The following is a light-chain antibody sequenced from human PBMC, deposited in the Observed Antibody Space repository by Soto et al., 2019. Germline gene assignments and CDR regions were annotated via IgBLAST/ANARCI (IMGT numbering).Light chain of an antibody. J-gene: IGLJ3*02. V-gene: IGLV7-46*01. CDR2: DTS. Sequence: QAVVTQEPSLTVSPGGTVPLTCGSSTGAVTSSHYPYWFQQKPGQAPRALIYDTSNKHSWTPARFSGSLLGGKPALILSGAQPEDEADYYCSLSYSDVRVFGGGTKVTVL. CDR3: SLSYSDVRV. CDR1: TGAVTSSHY.